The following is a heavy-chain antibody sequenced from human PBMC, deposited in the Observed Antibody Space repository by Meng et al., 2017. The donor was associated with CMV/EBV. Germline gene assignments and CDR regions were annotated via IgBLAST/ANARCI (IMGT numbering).Heavy chain of an antibody. CDR3: ARGRRPNWFDP. CDR2: ISYDGSNK. J-gene: IGHJ5*02. V-gene: IGHV3-30*04. CDR1: GFTFSSYA. Sequence: GGSLRLSCAASGFTFSSYAMHWVRQAPGKGLEWVAVISYDGSNKYYADSVKGRFTISRDNSKNTLYLQMNSLRAEDTAVYYCARGRRPNWFDPWGQGTLVTVSS.